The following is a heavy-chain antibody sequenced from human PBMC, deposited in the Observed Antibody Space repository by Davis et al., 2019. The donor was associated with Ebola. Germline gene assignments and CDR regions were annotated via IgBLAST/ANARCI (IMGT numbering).Heavy chain of an antibody. D-gene: IGHD1-7*01. CDR3: ARIRRDWNYVGYFDY. J-gene: IGHJ4*02. CDR2: IFSNDEK. CDR1: GFSLSNARMG. V-gene: IGHV2-26*01. Sequence: SGPTLVKPTETLTLTCTVSGFSLSNARMGVSWIRQPPGKALEWLAHIFSNDEKSYSTSLKSRLTISKDTSKSQVVLTMTNMDPVDTATYYCARIRRDWNYVGYFDYWGQGTLVTVSS.